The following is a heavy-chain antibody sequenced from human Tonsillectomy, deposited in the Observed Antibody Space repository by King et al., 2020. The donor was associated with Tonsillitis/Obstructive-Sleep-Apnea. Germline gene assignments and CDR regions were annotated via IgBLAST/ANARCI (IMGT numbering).Heavy chain of an antibody. CDR3: ARSPYYDMLTGEFDY. D-gene: IGHD3-9*01. V-gene: IGHV4-59*08. Sequence: VQLQESGPGLVKPSETLSLTCTVSGGSISSYYWSWIRQPPGKGLEWIGYIYYSGSTNYNPSLKSRVTISVDTSKNQFSLKLSSVTAADTAVYYCARSPYYDMLTGEFDYWGQGTLVTVSS. J-gene: IGHJ4*02. CDR1: GGSISSYY. CDR2: IYYSGST.